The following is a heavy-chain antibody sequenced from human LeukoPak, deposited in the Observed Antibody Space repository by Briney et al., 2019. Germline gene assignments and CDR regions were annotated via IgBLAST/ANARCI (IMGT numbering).Heavy chain of an antibody. Sequence: GGSLRLSCAASGFTFSSYAMSWVRQAPGKGLEWVSTISGGGGNTYYTDSVKGRFTISRDNSKNTLYLQLNSLRAEDTAVYYCAKDGVPSIAASIDHFDYWGQGTLVTVSS. V-gene: IGHV3-23*01. D-gene: IGHD6-13*01. J-gene: IGHJ4*02. CDR2: ISGGGGNT. CDR1: GFTFSSYA. CDR3: AKDGVPSIAASIDHFDY.